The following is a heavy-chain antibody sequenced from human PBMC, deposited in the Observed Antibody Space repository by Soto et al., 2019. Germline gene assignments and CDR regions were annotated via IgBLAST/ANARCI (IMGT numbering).Heavy chain of an antibody. J-gene: IGHJ6*02. CDR1: GFTFSSYA. Sequence: PGGSLRLSCAASGFTFSSYAMRWVRQAPGKGLEWVSAISGSGGSTYYADSVKGRFTISRDNSKNTLYLQMNSLRAEDTAVYYCAKDWSHYGSGSYYVDVWGQGTTVTVSS. CDR2: ISGSGGST. CDR3: AKDWSHYGSGSYYVDV. V-gene: IGHV3-23*01. D-gene: IGHD3-10*01.